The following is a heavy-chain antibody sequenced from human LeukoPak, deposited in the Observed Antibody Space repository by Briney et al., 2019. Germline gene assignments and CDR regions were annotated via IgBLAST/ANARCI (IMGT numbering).Heavy chain of an antibody. CDR1: GFTVSSNY. J-gene: IGHJ4*02. D-gene: IGHD4-17*01. Sequence: GGSLRLSCAASGFTVSSNYMSWVRQAPGKGLEWVSVIYSGGSTYYADSVKGRFTISRDNSKNTLYLQMNSLRAEDTAVYYCARGIPGTVTTGHWGQGTLVTVSS. CDR2: IYSGGST. CDR3: ARGIPGTVTTGH. V-gene: IGHV3-53*01.